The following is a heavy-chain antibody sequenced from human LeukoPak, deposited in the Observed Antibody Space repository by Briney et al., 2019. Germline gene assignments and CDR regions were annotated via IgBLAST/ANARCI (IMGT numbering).Heavy chain of an antibody. CDR1: GFTFSSYA. CDR3: ARVTIPWAYYYYYGMDV. V-gene: IGHV3-30-3*01. D-gene: IGHD3-16*01. J-gene: IGHJ6*02. Sequence: GGPLRLSCAASGFTFSSYAMHGVREAPGKGLEWVAVISYDGSNKYYADSVKGRFTISRDNSKNTLYLQMNSLRAEDTAVYYCARVTIPWAYYYYYGMDVWGQGTTVTVSS. CDR2: ISYDGSNK.